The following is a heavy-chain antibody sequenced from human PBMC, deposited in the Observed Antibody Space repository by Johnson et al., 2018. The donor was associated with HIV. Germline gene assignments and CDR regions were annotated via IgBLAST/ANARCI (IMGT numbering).Heavy chain of an antibody. CDR3: AAGGGDCYPSHWGFCAFDI. Sequence: QMLLVESGGGLVQPGGSLRLSCAASGFTFSTYGMHWVRQAPGKGLAWVAVMWYDGSNKYSADSVTGRFTISRDNSKNTLYLQMNSLRAEDTAVYYCAAGGGDCYPSHWGFCAFDIWGQGTMVTVSS. V-gene: IGHV3-33*08. J-gene: IGHJ3*02. CDR2: MWYDGSNK. D-gene: IGHD2-21*01. CDR1: GFTFSTYG.